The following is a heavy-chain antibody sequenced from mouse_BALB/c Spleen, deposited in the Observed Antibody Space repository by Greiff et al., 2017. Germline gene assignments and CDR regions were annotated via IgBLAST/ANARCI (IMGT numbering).Heavy chain of an antibody. CDR2: ISSGGST. D-gene: IGHD3-1*01. J-gene: IGHJ4*01. V-gene: IGHV5-6-5*01. CDR1: GFTFSSYA. Sequence: EVMLVESGGGLVKPGGSLKLSCAASGFTFSSYAMSWVRQTPEKRLEWVASISSGGSTYYPDSVKGRFTISRDNARNILYLQMSSLRSEDTAMYYCAREGLDGGYAMDYWGQGTSVTVSS. CDR3: AREGLDGGYAMDY.